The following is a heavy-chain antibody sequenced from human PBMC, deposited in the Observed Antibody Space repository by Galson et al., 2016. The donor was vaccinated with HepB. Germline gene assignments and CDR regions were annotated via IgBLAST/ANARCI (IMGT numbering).Heavy chain of an antibody. CDR3: ARGSNCSGGRCFWFDP. V-gene: IGHV4-31*03. Sequence: TLSLTRTVSGGSISSGGYYWTWIRQHPGKGLEWIGYIYYSGSTYYNSSLKSRVIISVDTSKNQFSLMLGSVTAADTAIYYCARGSNCSGGRCFWFDPWGQGTLVTVSS. D-gene: IGHD2-15*01. CDR1: GGSISSGGYY. CDR2: IYYSGST. J-gene: IGHJ5*02.